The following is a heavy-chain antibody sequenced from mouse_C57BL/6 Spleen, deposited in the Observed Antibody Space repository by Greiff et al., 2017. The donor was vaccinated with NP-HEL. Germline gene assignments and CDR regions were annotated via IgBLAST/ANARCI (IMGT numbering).Heavy chain of an antibody. CDR3: VRDEGLLLRTGAMDY. D-gene: IGHD1-1*01. CDR2: IRSKSSNYAT. CDR1: GFTFNTYA. V-gene: IGHV10-3*01. Sequence: EVQLQQSGGGLVQPKGSLKLSCAASGFTFNTYAMHWVRQAPGKGLEWVARIRSKSSNYATYYADSVKDRFTISRDDSQSMLYLQMNNLKTEDTAMYYCVRDEGLLLRTGAMDYWGQGTSVTVSS. J-gene: IGHJ4*01.